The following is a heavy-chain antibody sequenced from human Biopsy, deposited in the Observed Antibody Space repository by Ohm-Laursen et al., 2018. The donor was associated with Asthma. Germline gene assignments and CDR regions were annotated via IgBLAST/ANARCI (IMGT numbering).Heavy chain of an antibody. CDR3: VRGSSSWHHGPFHYYYGLDV. CDR2: IYYSGTT. D-gene: IGHD6-13*01. J-gene: IGHJ6*02. CDR1: SGSGGYMRSGNYY. Sequence: SDTLSLTCSLSSGSGGYMRSGNYYWGWIRQPPGKGLEWIGSIYYSGTTYYNPSLESRVTVSADTSKNQFSLKLTSVTAADTAVYYCVRGSSSWHHGPFHYYYGLDVWGHGTTATVSS. V-gene: IGHV4-39*01.